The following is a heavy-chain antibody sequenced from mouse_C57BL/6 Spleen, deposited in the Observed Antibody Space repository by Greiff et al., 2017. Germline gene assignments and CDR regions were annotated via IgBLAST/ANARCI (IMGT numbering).Heavy chain of an antibody. CDR1: GYTFTDYE. J-gene: IGHJ3*01. Sequence: QVQLKQSGAELVRPGASVTLSCKASGYTFTDYEMHWVKQTPVHGLEWIGAIDPETGGTAYNQKFKGKAILTADKSSSTAYMELRSRTSEDSAVYYCNWLRRGAWFAYWGQGTLVTVSA. CDR2: IDPETGGT. V-gene: IGHV1-15*01. D-gene: IGHD2-2*01. CDR3: NWLRRGAWFAY.